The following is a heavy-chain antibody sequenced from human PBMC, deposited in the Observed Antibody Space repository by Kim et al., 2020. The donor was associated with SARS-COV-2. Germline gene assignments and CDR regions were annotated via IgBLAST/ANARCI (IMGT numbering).Heavy chain of an antibody. CDR1: GGSISSGGYY. CDR2: IYYSGST. CDR3: ARSVDSSSWYPPYYYYYGMDV. D-gene: IGHD6-13*01. V-gene: IGHV4-31*03. J-gene: IGHJ6*02. Sequence: SETLSLTCTVSGGSISSGGYYWSWIRQHPGKGLEWIGYIYYSGSTYYNPSLKSRVTISVDTSKNQFSLKLSSVTAADTAVYYCARSVDSSSWYPPYYYYYGMDVWGQGTTVTVSS.